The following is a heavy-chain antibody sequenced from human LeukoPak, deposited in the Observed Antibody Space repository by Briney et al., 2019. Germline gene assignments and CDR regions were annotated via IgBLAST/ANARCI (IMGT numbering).Heavy chain of an antibody. CDR2: MNQDGSVK. CDR1: GFTFSSSY. D-gene: IGHD1-20*01. CDR3: ARAAYNWN. J-gene: IGHJ4*02. Sequence: PGGSLRLSCAASGFTFSSSYMNWVRQAPGKGLEWVATMNQDGSVKNYVDSVKGRFTISRDNAKNSLSLQMNSLRAEDTAVYYCARAAYNWNWGQGTLVTVSS. V-gene: IGHV3-7*03.